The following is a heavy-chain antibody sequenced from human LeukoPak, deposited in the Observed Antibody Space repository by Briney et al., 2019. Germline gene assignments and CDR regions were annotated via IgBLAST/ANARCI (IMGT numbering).Heavy chain of an antibody. CDR2: INSDGSST. CDR1: GFTFRSCW. V-gene: IGHV3-74*01. CDR3: ACRGYSDPDY. Sequence: HTGGSLRLSCAASGFTFRSCWMHWVRHAPGKGLVWVSRINSDGSSTTYADSVKGRFTISRDNAKKTLYLQMNSLRAEDTAVYYCACRGYSDPDYWGQGTLVTVSS. D-gene: IGHD4-17*01. J-gene: IGHJ4*02.